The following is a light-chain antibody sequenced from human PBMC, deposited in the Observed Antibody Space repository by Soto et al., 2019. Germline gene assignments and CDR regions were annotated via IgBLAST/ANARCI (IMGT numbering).Light chain of an antibody. CDR2: GAS. CDR1: QSVSNN. V-gene: IGKV3-15*01. J-gene: IGKJ4*01. CDR3: HQYYKWPLT. Sequence: IVMTQSPATLSVSPGERGALSFRASQSVSNNLAWYQQNPGQAPRLLIYGASTRATGIPARFSGSGSGTDFTLTISSLLSEDFAVYYCHQYYKWPLTFGGGTKVDIK.